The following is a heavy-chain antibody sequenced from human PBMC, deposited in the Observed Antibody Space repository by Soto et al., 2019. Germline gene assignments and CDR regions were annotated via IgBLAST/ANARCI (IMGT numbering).Heavy chain of an antibody. CDR3: AKARYLDI. CDR2: RSGSGGST. CDR1: GFTFSSYA. Sequence: EVQLLESGGGLVQPGGSLRLSCAASGFTFSSYAMSWVRQAPGKGLEWGAARSGSGGSTYYADSVKGRFTISRDNSKTTLDLQMNSLRAEDTAVYYCAKARYLDIWGQWTMVTVSS. D-gene: IGHD2-2*01. J-gene: IGHJ3*02. V-gene: IGHV3-23*01.